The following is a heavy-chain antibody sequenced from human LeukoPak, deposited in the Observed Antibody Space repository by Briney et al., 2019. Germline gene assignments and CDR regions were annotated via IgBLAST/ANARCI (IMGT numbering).Heavy chain of an antibody. CDR1: GYSLTDLS. J-gene: IGHJ4*02. CDR2: FDPEDGEP. CDR3: AKSHGDYGLLDY. V-gene: IGHV1-24*01. Sequence: SVMVSSKASGYSLTDLSLHWVRQAPGKGLEWMGGFDPEDGEPIYAQKFQGRLSMAEDTAKDTGYMELRTLRSEDTALYYCAKSHGDYGLLDYWGQGTLVTVSS. D-gene: IGHD4-17*01.